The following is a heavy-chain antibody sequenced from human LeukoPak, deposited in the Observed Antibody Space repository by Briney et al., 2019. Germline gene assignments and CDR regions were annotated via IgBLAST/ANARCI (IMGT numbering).Heavy chain of an antibody. CDR2: IKSKTDGGTT. V-gene: IGHV3-15*01. J-gene: IGHJ4*02. D-gene: IGHD3-22*01. CDR3: TAPRSYYDSSGYFDY. Sequence: GGSLRLSCAASGFTFSNAWMSWVRQAPGKGLEWVGRIKSKTDGGTTDYAAPVKGRFTISRDDSKNTLYLQMNSLKTEDTAVYYCTAPRSYYDSSGYFDYWGRGTLVTVSS. CDR1: GFTFSNAW.